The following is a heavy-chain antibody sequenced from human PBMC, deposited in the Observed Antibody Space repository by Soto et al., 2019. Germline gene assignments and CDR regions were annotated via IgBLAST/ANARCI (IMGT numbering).Heavy chain of an antibody. CDR2: IYWDDDK. CDR1: GFSLSTSGVG. D-gene: IGHD1-7*01. Sequence: QITLRESGPTLVKPTETLTLTCTFSGFSLSTSGVGVGWIRQPPGKALEWLAFIYWDDDKRYSPSLMSRLTIRKDTSTNQVVLTMTNMDPVDTATNCCAHRRIGVSQWNYGDFDYWGEGTLVTVSS. J-gene: IGHJ4*02. V-gene: IGHV2-5*02. CDR3: AHRRIGVSQWNYGDFDY.